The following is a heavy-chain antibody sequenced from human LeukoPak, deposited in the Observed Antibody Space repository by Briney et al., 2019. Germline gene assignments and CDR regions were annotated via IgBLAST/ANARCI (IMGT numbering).Heavy chain of an antibody. CDR1: GYTFTSYD. CDR2: MNPNSGNT. CDR3: ARGRREGYYDSSGYYYNY. V-gene: IGHV1-8*01. D-gene: IGHD3-22*01. Sequence: ASVKVSCKASGYTFTSYDINWVRQATGQGLEWMGWMNPNSGNTGYAQKFQGRVTMTRNTSISTAYMELSSLRSEDTAVYYCARGRREGYYDSSGYYYNYWDQGTLVTVSS. J-gene: IGHJ4*02.